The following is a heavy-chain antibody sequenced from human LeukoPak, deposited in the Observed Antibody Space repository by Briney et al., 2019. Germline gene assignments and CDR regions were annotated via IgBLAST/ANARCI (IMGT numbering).Heavy chain of an antibody. CDR2: ISTYNGNT. J-gene: IGHJ3*02. V-gene: IGHV1-18*01. CDR3: ATSVASDGGYYTKDVFAI. Sequence: ASVKVSCKASGYTFTSYGISWVRQAPGQGLEWMGWISTYNGNTNYAQKFQGRVTMTEDTSTDTAYMELSSLRSEDTAVYYCATSVASDGGYYTKDVFAIWGQGTMVTVSS. CDR1: GYTFTSYG. D-gene: IGHD3-3*01.